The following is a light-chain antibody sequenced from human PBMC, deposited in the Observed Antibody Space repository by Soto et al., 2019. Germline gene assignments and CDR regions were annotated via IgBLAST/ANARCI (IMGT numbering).Light chain of an antibody. CDR2: GAS. J-gene: IGKJ2*01. Sequence: EIVLTQSPGTLSLSPRERAILSCRASQSIFYNYLAWYQQKPGQAPKLLVYGASFRATGIPDRFSGSGSGTDYTLTISRLEPEDFAVYYCQQYGGAPFTFGQGTRLEIK. CDR3: QQYGGAPFT. V-gene: IGKV3-20*01. CDR1: QSIFYNY.